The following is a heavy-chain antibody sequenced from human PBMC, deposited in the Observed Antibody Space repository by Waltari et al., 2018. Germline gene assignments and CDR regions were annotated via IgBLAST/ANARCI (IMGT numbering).Heavy chain of an antibody. D-gene: IGHD2-2*01. CDR1: GFTFSSYA. Sequence: EVQLVESGGGLLQPGGSLRLCCAASGFTFSSYAITWVRQAPGKGREWVSAISGSGGSTYYADSVKGRFTISRDNSKNTLYLQMNSLRAEDTAVYYCAKEGSSTSYYYYYMDVWGKGTTVTVSS. CDR2: ISGSGGST. V-gene: IGHV3-23*04. J-gene: IGHJ6*03. CDR3: AKEGSSTSYYYYYMDV.